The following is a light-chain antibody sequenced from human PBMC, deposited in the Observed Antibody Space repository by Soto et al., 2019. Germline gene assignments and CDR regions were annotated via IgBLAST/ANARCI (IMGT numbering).Light chain of an antibody. CDR3: QQYGSSPPT. J-gene: IGKJ1*01. CDR1: ASLSTNS. CDR2: GVS. Sequence: ESVLTQSPGTLSLSPGERATLSCRASASLSTNSLAWYQQKPGQPPRLLIYGVSSRASGTPDKFSGSGSGTDFTLTISRLGPEDSAVYYCQQYGSSPPTFGQGTKVDIK. V-gene: IGKV3-20*01.